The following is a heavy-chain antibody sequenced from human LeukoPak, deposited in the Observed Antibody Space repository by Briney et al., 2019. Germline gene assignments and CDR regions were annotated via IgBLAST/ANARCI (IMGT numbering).Heavy chain of an antibody. J-gene: IGHJ3*02. D-gene: IGHD3-16*01. V-gene: IGHV3-33*01. CDR3: ARDDALGDNALDI. Sequence: GSLRLSCAASGFTFSSYGMHWVRQAPGKGLEWVAVILNDGSQEKYADSVKGRFTISRDNSKNTLFLQMNSLRAEDTAVYYCARDDALGDNALDIWGQGTMVTVSS. CDR1: GFTFSSYG. CDR2: ILNDGSQE.